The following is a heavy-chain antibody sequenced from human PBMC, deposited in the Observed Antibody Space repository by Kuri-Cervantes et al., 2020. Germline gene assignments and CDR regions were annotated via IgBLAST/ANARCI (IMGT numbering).Heavy chain of an antibody. CDR2: ISGSGGST. J-gene: IGHJ4*02. CDR1: GFTFSSYA. D-gene: IGHD2-15*01. V-gene: IGHV3-23*01. CDR3: ARRYCSGGSCYLFDY. Sequence: GGSLRLSCAASGFTFSSYAMSWVRQAPGKGLEWVSAISGSGGSTYYADSVKGRFTISRDNSKNTLYLQMNSLRAEDTALYHCARRYCSGGSCYLFDYWGQGTLVTVSS.